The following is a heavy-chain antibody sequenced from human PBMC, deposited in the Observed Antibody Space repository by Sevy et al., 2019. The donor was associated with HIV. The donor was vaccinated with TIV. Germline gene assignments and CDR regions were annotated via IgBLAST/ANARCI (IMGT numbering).Heavy chain of an antibody. CDR3: AAGPRYCSSTSCYTPYGMDV. J-gene: IGHJ6*02. D-gene: IGHD2-2*02. CDR2: IVVGSGNT. Sequence: ASVKVSCKASGFTFTSSAVQWVRQARGQRLEWIGWIVVGSGNTNYAQKFQERVTITRDMSTSTAYMELSSLRSEDTAVYYCAAGPRYCSSTSCYTPYGMDVWGRGTTVTVSS. V-gene: IGHV1-58*01. CDR1: GFTFTSSA.